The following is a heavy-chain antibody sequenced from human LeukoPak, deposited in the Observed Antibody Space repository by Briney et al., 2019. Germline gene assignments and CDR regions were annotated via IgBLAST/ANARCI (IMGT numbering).Heavy chain of an antibody. V-gene: IGHV1-24*01. CDR2: FDPEDGET. J-gene: IGHJ5*02. Sequence: ASVKVSCTVSGYTLTELSMHWVRLAPGKGLEWMGGFDPEDGETIYAQKFQGRVTMTEDTSTDTAYMELSSLRSEDTAVYYCATEGHLFSRYSSSWSWGQGTLVTVSS. D-gene: IGHD6-13*01. CDR3: ATEGHLFSRYSSSWS. CDR1: GYTLTELS.